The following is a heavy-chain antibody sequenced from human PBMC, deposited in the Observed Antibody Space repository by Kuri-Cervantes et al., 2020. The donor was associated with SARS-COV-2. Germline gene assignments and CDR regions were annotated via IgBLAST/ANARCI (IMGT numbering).Heavy chain of an antibody. CDR1: GYTFTSYA. CDR3: ASPIPLLGGAFDI. V-gene: IGHV1-3*01. CDR2: INAGNGNT. J-gene: IGHJ3*02. D-gene: IGHD2-8*02. Sequence: ASVKVSCKASGYTFTSYAMHWVRQAPGQRLEWMGWINAGNGNTKYSQKFQGRVTITRNTSISTAYMELSSLRSEDTAVYYCASPIPLLGGAFDIWGQGTMVTVSS.